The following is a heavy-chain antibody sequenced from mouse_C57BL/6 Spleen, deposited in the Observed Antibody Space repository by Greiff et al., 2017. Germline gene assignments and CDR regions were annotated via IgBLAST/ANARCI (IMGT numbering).Heavy chain of an antibody. Sequence: EVKLEESGPGLVKPSQSLSLTCSVTGYSITSGYYWNWIRQFPGNKLEWMGYISYDGSNNYNPSLKNRISITRDTSKNQFFLKLNSVTTEDTATYYCARGLTGTGFDYWGQGTTLTVSS. V-gene: IGHV3-6*01. D-gene: IGHD4-1*01. CDR3: ARGLTGTGFDY. CDR2: ISYDGSN. CDR1: GYSITSGYY. J-gene: IGHJ2*01.